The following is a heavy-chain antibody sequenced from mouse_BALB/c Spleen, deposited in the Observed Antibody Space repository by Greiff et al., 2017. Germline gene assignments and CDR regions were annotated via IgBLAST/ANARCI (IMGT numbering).Heavy chain of an antibody. D-gene: IGHD1-1*01. V-gene: IGHV5-17*02. CDR1: GFTFSSFG. CDR3: ARGGVLRSFDY. CDR2: ISSGSSTI. J-gene: IGHJ2*01. Sequence: EVQRVESGGGLVQPGGSRKLSCAASGFTFSSFGMHWVRQAPEKGLEWVAYISSGSSTIYYADTVKGRFTISRDNPKNTLFLQMTSLRSEDTAMYYCARGGVLRSFDYWGQGTTLTVSS.